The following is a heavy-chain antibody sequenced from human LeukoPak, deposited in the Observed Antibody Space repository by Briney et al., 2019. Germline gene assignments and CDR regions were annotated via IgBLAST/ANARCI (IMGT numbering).Heavy chain of an antibody. Sequence: SVKVSCKASGGTFSSYTISWVRQAPGQGLEWMGGIIPIFGTANYAQKFQGRVTITADESTSTAYMELSSLRSEDTAVYYCARGRGAVAGTWYYGMDVWGKGTTVTVSS. D-gene: IGHD6-19*01. V-gene: IGHV1-69*01. J-gene: IGHJ6*04. CDR1: GGTFSSYT. CDR3: ARGRGAVAGTWYYGMDV. CDR2: IIPIFGTA.